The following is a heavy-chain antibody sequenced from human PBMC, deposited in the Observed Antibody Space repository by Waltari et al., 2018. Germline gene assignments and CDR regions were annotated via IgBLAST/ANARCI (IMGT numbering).Heavy chain of an antibody. D-gene: IGHD5-12*01. CDR3: AREGRGLQRWLQLDAFDI. CDR2: FDPEDGET. V-gene: IGHV1-24*01. Sequence: QVQLVQSGAEVKKPGASVKVSCKVSGYTLTELSMHWVRQAPGKGLEWMGGFDPEDGETIYAQKFQGRVTMTEDTSTDTAYMELSSLRSEDTAVYYCAREGRGLQRWLQLDAFDIWGQGTMVTVSS. CDR1: GYTLTELS. J-gene: IGHJ3*02.